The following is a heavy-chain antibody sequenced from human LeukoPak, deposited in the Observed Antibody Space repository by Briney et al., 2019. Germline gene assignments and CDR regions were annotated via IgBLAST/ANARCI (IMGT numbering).Heavy chain of an antibody. V-gene: IGHV3-48*04. CDR2: ISSSSSTI. Sequence: PGGSLRLSCAASGFTFSSYSMNWVRQAPGQGLEWVSYISSSSSTIYYADSVKGRFTISRDNAKNSLYLQMNSLRAEDTAVYYCARLAYCSGGSCPDSYYYYYGMDVWGQGTTVTVSS. CDR1: GFTFSSYS. CDR3: ARLAYCSGGSCPDSYYYYYGMDV. J-gene: IGHJ6*02. D-gene: IGHD2-15*01.